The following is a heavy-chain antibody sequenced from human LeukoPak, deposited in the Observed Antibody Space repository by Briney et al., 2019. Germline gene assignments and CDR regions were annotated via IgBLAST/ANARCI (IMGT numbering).Heavy chain of an antibody. CDR2: IYYSGST. CDR1: GGSISSGDYY. Sequence: SETLSLTCTVSGGSISSGDYYWSWIRQPPGKGLEWIGYIYYSGSTNYNPSLRSRVTISVDTSKNQFSLKLSSVTAADTAVYYCARSDFWSGYVPDYWGQGTLVTVSS. CDR3: ARSDFWSGYVPDY. V-gene: IGHV4-61*08. J-gene: IGHJ4*02. D-gene: IGHD3-3*01.